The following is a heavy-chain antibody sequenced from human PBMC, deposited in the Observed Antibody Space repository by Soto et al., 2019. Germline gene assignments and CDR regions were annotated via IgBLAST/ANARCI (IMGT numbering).Heavy chain of an antibody. CDR3: ESNRGCSWYFDL. CDR2: ISYDGSNK. D-gene: IGHD2-15*01. V-gene: IGHV3-30-3*01. CDR1: GFTFSSYA. Sequence: QVQLVESGGGVVQPGRSLRLSCAASGFTFSSYAMHWVRQAPGKGLEWVAVISYDGSNKYYADSVKGRFTISRDNSKDTLELQMNSLIAVDTAVYYCESNRGCSWYFDLWGRGTLVTVSS. J-gene: IGHJ2*01.